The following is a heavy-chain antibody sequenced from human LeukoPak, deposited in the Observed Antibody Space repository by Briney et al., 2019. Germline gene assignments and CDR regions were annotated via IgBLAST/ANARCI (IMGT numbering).Heavy chain of an antibody. Sequence: ASVKVSCKASGYTFTSYGISWVRQAPGQGLEWMGWINPKNGGTGFAQKFQGRVTMTRDASINTVYMELRRLTSDDTAVYFCARGPSSGSFDYWGQGTLVTVSS. CDR1: GYTFTSYG. CDR2: INPKNGGT. J-gene: IGHJ4*02. V-gene: IGHV1-2*02. CDR3: ARGPSSGSFDY. D-gene: IGHD6-19*01.